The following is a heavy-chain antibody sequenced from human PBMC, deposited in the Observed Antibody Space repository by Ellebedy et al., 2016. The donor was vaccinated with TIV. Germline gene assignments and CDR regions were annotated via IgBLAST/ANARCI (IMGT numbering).Heavy chain of an antibody. Sequence: PGGSLRLSCAASGFTFRNHNMNRVRQAPGKGLEWVSYISYSSTTKNYADSVKGRFTIARDNTRNSLYLQMNSLRDEDTAMYYCARGLSTYSDFWSGRWGQGTLVTVSS. CDR1: GFTFRNHN. D-gene: IGHD3-3*01. J-gene: IGHJ4*02. CDR3: ARGLSTYSDFWSGR. CDR2: ISYSSTTK. V-gene: IGHV3-48*02.